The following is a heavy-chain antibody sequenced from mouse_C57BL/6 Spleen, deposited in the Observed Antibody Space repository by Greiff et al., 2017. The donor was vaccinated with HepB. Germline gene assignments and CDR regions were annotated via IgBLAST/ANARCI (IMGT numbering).Heavy chain of an antibody. CDR1: GFTFSNYW. CDR3: TAHYDGYYGGFAY. Sequence: EVKLVESGGGLVQPGGSMKLSCVASGFTFSNYWMNWVRQSPEKGLEWVAQIRLKSDNYATHYAESVKGRFTISRDDSKSSVYLQMNNLRAEDTGIYYCTAHYDGYYGGFAYWGQGTLVTVSA. CDR2: IRLKSDNYAT. V-gene: IGHV6-3*01. D-gene: IGHD2-3*01. J-gene: IGHJ3*01.